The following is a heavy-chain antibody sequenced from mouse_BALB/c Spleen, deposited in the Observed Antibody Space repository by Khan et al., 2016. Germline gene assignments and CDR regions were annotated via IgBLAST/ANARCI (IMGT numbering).Heavy chain of an antibody. Sequence: QIQLVQSGPELKKPGETVKISCKASGYTFTNYGMNWVKQAPGKGLKWMGWINTNTGEPTYAEDFKGRFAFSLETSASTAYLQINNLKNEDTATYFCTEYYYSSSWFAYWGRGTLVTISA. D-gene: IGHD1-1*01. CDR1: GYTFTNYG. V-gene: IGHV9-3*02. CDR2: INTNTGEP. J-gene: IGHJ3*01. CDR3: TEYYYSSSWFAY.